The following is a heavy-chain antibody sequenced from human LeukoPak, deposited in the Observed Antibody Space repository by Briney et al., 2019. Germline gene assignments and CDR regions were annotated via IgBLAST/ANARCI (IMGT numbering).Heavy chain of an antibody. CDR3: ARGVDIEASTGLDY. CDR2: IYYSESA. V-gene: IGHV4-61*01. D-gene: IGHD5-12*01. Sequence: SVTLSLTCTVTGGSVSSGSYYWTWILQPPGKGLEWIGYIYYSESANYNPSLKSRVTISGDTSKNQFSLKLSSVTAADTAVYYCARGVDIEASTGLDYWGQGTLVTVSS. J-gene: IGHJ4*02. CDR1: GGSVSSGSYY.